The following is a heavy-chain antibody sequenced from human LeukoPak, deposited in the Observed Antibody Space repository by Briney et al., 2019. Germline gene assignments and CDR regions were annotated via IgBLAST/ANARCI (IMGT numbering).Heavy chain of an antibody. Sequence: HPGGSLRLSCAAPGFTFSSYAMSWVRQAPGKGLGWGSAISGSGGSTYYADSVKGRFTIHRDNSKNPLYLQMNSLRAEDTAVYYCAKADWSHGEFDYWGQGTLVTVSS. CDR2: ISGSGGST. CDR1: GFTFSSYA. J-gene: IGHJ4*02. V-gene: IGHV3-23*01. D-gene: IGHD3-10*01. CDR3: AKADWSHGEFDY.